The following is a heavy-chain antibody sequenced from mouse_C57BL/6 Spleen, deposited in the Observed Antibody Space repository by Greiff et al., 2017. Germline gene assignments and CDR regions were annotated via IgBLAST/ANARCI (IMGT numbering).Heavy chain of an antibody. D-gene: IGHD6-1*01. Sequence: VQLQQSGPELVKPGASVKISCKASGYAFSSSWMNWVKQRPGKGLEWIGRIYPGDGATNYTGKFKGKATLTADKSSSTAYMQLSSLTSEDSAVYVCARSLDLYYAMDYWGQGTSGTVSS. CDR2: IYPGDGAT. J-gene: IGHJ4*01. CDR3: ARSLDLYYAMDY. CDR1: GYAFSSSW. V-gene: IGHV1-82*01.